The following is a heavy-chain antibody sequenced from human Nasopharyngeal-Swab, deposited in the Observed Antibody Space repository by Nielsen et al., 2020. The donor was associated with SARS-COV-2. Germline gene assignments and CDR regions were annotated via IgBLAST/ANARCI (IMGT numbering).Heavy chain of an antibody. D-gene: IGHD3-22*01. J-gene: IGHJ4*02. V-gene: IGHV3-48*04. CDR2: ISSSSSTI. CDR1: GFTFSSYS. CDR3: ARGDYYDSSGYYTY. Sequence: GESLKISCAASGFTFSSYSMNWVRQAPGKGLEWVSYISSSSSTIYYADSVKGRFTIFRDNAKNSLYLQMNSLRAEDTAVYYCARGDYYDSSGYYTYWGQGTLVTVSS.